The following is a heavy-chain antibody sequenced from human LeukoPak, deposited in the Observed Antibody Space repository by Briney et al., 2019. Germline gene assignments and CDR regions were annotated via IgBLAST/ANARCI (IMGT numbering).Heavy chain of an antibody. CDR3: ARGQFDYVWGSYRYTKMYYFDY. V-gene: IGHV4-61*02. Sequence: PSETLSLTCTVSGGSTSSGSYYWSWIRQPAGKGLEWIGGIYTSGSTNYNPSLKSRVTISVDTSKNQFSLKLSSVTAADTAVYYCARGQFDYVWGSYRYTKMYYFDYWGQGTLVTVSS. D-gene: IGHD3-16*02. J-gene: IGHJ4*02. CDR2: IYTSGST. CDR1: GGSTSSGSYY.